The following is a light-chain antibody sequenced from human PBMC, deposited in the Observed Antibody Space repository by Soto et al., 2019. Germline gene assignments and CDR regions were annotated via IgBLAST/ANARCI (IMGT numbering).Light chain of an antibody. Sequence: IVVTQSPSTLSVSPGERATLSCRASQSVNSNLAWYQQKAGQAPRLLIYGTSTRATGIPARFSGSGSGTDFTLTISSLQFEDFAVYYCQQYNNWPRTFGQGTKVDI. CDR1: QSVNSN. J-gene: IGKJ1*01. V-gene: IGKV3-15*01. CDR3: QQYNNWPRT. CDR2: GTS.